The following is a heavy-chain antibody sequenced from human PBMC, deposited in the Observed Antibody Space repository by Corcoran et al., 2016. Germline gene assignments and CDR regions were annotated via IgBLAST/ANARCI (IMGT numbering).Heavy chain of an antibody. Sequence: QVQLVESGGGVVQPGRSLRLSCAASGFTFSSYGMHWVRQAPGKGLEWVAVISYDGSNKYYADSVKGRFTISRDNSKNTLYLQMNSLRAEDTAVYYCAKGSCYYDSRGYSSDAFDIWGQGTMVTVSS. V-gene: IGHV3-30*18. J-gene: IGHJ3*02. D-gene: IGHD3-22*01. CDR1: GFTFSSYG. CDR3: AKGSCYYDSRGYSSDAFDI. CDR2: ISYDGSNK.